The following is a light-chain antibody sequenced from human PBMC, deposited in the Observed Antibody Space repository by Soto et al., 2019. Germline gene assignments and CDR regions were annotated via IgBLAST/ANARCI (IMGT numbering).Light chain of an antibody. Sequence: DIQMTQSPSSLSASVGDRVTITCRASQSISSYLNLYQQKPGKAPKLLIYAASSLQSGVPSRFSGSGSGTDFTLTISSLQPEDFATYYCQQSYRTPLTFGGVTKVEIK. V-gene: IGKV1-39*01. CDR2: AAS. CDR1: QSISSY. CDR3: QQSYRTPLT. J-gene: IGKJ4*01.